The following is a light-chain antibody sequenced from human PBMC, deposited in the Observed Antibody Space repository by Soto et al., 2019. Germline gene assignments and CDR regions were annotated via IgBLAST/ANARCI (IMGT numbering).Light chain of an antibody. CDR3: QQCNSYSRT. CDR2: DAS. Sequence: DIQMTQSPSTLSASVGDRVTITCRASQSISSWLAWYQQKPGKAPKLMIYDASSLASGVPARFSGSGSGTEFTLTTSSLQPDDFATYYCQQCNSYSRTFGQGTKGEIK. V-gene: IGKV1-5*01. J-gene: IGKJ1*01. CDR1: QSISSW.